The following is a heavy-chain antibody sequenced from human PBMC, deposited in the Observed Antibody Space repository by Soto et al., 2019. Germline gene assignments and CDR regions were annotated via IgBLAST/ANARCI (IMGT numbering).Heavy chain of an antibody. V-gene: IGHV3-23*01. CDR3: AKWGPGDYYDSSGYLPNDYGMHV. CDR2: ISGSGGST. CDR1: VFTFSSYA. D-gene: IGHD3-22*01. Sequence: PGGSLRLSCAASVFTFSSYAMSCVRHSPGKWLEWVSAISGSGGSTYYADSVKGRFTISRDNSKNTLYLQMNSLRAEDTAVYYCAKWGPGDYYDSSGYLPNDYGMHVLGQGTTVNVSS. J-gene: IGHJ6*01.